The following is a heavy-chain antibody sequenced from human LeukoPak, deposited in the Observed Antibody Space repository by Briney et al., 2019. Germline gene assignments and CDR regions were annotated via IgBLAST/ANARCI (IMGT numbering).Heavy chain of an antibody. D-gene: IGHD2-21*02. J-gene: IGHJ4*02. CDR3: ARGPIAYCGGDCYSGDY. CDR1: GFTFSSYS. CDR2: ISSSSSYI. V-gene: IGHV3-21*01. Sequence: GGSLRLSCAASGFTFSSYSMDWVRQAPGKGLEWVSSISSSSSYIYCADSVKGRFTISRDNAKNSLYLQMNSLRAEDTAVYYCARGPIAYCGGDCYSGDYWGQGTLVTVSS.